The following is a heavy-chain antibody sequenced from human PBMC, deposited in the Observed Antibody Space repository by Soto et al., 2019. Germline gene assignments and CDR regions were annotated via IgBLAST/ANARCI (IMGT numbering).Heavy chain of an antibody. Sequence: QVQLVQSGAEVKKPGSSVKVSCKASGGTFSSYAISWVRQAPGQGLEWMGGIIPIFGTANYAQKFQGRVTITADESTSTAYMELSSLRSEDTAVYYCARGVTYYDYVWGSYHLYDAFDIWGQGTMVTVSS. D-gene: IGHD3-16*02. V-gene: IGHV1-69*01. J-gene: IGHJ3*02. CDR1: GGTFSSYA. CDR3: ARGVTYYDYVWGSYHLYDAFDI. CDR2: IIPIFGTA.